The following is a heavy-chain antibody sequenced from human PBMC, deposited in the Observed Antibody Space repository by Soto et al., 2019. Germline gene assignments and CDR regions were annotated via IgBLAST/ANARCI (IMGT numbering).Heavy chain of an antibody. CDR3: ARSARRNNLSVVPAAFDS. V-gene: IGHV3-23*01. D-gene: IGHD2-2*01. CDR1: GFTFSGFTFSSYA. CDR2: ISGSGGTT. Sequence: EVQLLESGGGLVQPGGSLRLSCAASGFTFSGFTFSSYAMTWVRQAPGKGLEWVSTISGSGGTTYYADSLKGRLTISRNNSRNTLYLQMNTLRAEDTAIYYCARSARRNNLSVVPAAFDSWGQGTLVTVSS. J-gene: IGHJ5*01.